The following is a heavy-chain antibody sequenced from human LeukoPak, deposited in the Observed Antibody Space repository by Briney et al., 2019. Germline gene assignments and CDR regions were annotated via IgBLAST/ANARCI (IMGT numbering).Heavy chain of an antibody. CDR1: GGSFSGYY. Sequence: KPSETLSLTCAVYGGSFSGYYWSWIRQPPGKGLEWIGEINHSGSTNYNPSLKSRVTISVDTSKNQFSLKLSSVTAADTAVYYCARVRYYYDSSGYYRNWFDPWGQGTLVTVSS. CDR2: INHSGST. J-gene: IGHJ5*02. D-gene: IGHD3-22*01. CDR3: ARVRYYYDSSGYYRNWFDP. V-gene: IGHV4-34*01.